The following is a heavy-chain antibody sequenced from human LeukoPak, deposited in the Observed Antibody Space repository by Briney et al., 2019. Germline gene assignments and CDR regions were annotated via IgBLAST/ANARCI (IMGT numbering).Heavy chain of an antibody. J-gene: IGHJ5*02. CDR2: FYISEIT. V-gene: IGHV4-4*07. CDR1: GGSISGYY. Sequence: SETLSLTCSVSGGSISGYYWTWIRQPAGKGLEWIGRFYISEITNYNPSLKSRVTMSVDTSKNQFSLKLSSVTAADTAVYYCARGPERDYGGNTNWFDPWGQGTLVTVSS. CDR3: ARGPERDYGGNTNWFDP. D-gene: IGHD4-23*01.